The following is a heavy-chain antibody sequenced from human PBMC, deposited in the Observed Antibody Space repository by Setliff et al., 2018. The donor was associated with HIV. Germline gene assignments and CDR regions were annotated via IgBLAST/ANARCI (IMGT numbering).Heavy chain of an antibody. CDR1: GVSINTYY. J-gene: IGHJ4*02. Sequence: SETLSLTCSVSGVSINTYYWNWVRQSGTGLEWIGYFHYTGGTSYNPSLTRRVTISVDTSKNQFSLKLSSVTAADTAVFYCARLTTTYYYDSSAYYHPVWGQGTLVTVSS. V-gene: IGHV4-59*12. D-gene: IGHD3-22*01. CDR3: ARLTTTYYYDSSAYYHPV. CDR2: FHYTGGT.